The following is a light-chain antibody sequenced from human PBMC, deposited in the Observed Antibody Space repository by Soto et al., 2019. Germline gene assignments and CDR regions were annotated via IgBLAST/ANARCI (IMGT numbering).Light chain of an antibody. Sequence: EIVMTQSPATLSVSPGERATLSCRASQSVRTNLAWYQQKPGQAPRPLIYGASTRATGIPARFSGSGSGTEVTLTISSLQSEDFAVYYCQQYNTWPRTFGQGTKVEIK. CDR1: QSVRTN. V-gene: IGKV3-15*01. CDR3: QQYNTWPRT. J-gene: IGKJ1*01. CDR2: GAS.